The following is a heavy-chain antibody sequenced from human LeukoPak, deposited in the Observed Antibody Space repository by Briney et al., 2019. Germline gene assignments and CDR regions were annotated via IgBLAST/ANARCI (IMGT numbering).Heavy chain of an antibody. CDR3: ARQKSQLMSGFDY. CDR1: GGSISSFW. V-gene: IGHV4-59*08. CDR2: IYYSGNT. J-gene: IGHJ4*02. Sequence: SETLSLTCSVSGGSISSFWWSRIRQPPGKGLEWIGSIYYSGNTNYNPSLKSRVTISVDSSKNQFSLKLTSVTAADTAVYYCARQKSQLMSGFDYWGQGTLSPSPQ. D-gene: IGHD2-2*01.